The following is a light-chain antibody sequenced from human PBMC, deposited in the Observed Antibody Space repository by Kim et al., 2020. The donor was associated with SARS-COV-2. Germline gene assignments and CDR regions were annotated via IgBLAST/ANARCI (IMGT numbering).Light chain of an antibody. CDR2: EDH. CDR1: SGSIVSDF. Sequence: NIMLTQSHSVSQSPGKTVIISCTRSSGSIVSDFVQWFQQRPGSSPTTVIYEDHKGPSGVPDRFSGSVDSSSNSASLTISGLRAEDEADYYCQSYDDNIWVFGGGTKLTVL. CDR3: QSYDDNIWV. V-gene: IGLV6-57*01. J-gene: IGLJ3*02.